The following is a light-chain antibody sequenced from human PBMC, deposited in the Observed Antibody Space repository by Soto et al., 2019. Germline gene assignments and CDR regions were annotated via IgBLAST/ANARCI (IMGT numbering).Light chain of an antibody. CDR3: SSYTSSIL. Sequence: QSVLTQPASVSGSPGQSITISCTGTSSDVGGYNYVSWYQQHPGKAPKLMMYDVSNRPSGVSNRFSGSKSGNTASLTISGLQAEDEADYYCSSYTSSILFGGGTKLTVL. V-gene: IGLV2-14*01. J-gene: IGLJ2*01. CDR2: DVS. CDR1: SSDVGGYNY.